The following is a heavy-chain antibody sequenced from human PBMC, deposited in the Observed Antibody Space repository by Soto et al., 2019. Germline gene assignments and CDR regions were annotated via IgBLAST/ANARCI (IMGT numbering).Heavy chain of an antibody. CDR2: ISSSSTI. CDR3: ARDGGLRSPYYFDY. Sequence: GGSLRLSCAASGFTFSSYSMNWVRQAPGKGLEWVSYISSSSTIYYADSVKGRFTISRDNAKNSLYLQMNSLRDEDTAVYYCARDGGLRSPYYFDYWGQGTLVTVS. J-gene: IGHJ4*02. V-gene: IGHV3-48*02. D-gene: IGHD4-17*01. CDR1: GFTFSSYS.